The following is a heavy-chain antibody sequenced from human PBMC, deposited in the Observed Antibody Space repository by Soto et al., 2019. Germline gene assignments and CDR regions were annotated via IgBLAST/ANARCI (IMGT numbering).Heavy chain of an antibody. V-gene: IGHV3-33*01. CDR3: VRDRLKGHDAFDI. CDR1: GFAFSSHG. J-gene: IGHJ3*02. CDR2: IWYDGSNK. Sequence: QVQLVESGGGVVQPGRSLRLSSAACGFAFSSHGMHWVRQAPGKGLEWVAVIWYDGSNKYYGDSLKGRFTISRDNSKNMLYLQMNTLRPEDTAVYYCVRDRLKGHDAFDIWGQGAMVTVSS.